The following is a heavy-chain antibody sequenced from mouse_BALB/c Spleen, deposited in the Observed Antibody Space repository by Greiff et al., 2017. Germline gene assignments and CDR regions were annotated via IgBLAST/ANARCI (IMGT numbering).Heavy chain of an antibody. J-gene: IGHJ4*01. D-gene: IGHD2-1*01. Sequence: QVQLQQSGAELVKPGASVKLSCKTSGYTFTSYWIQWVKQRPGQGLGWIGEIFPGTGTTYYNEKFKGKATLTIDTSSSTAYMQLSSLTSEDSAVYFCARSYGKEDYAMDYWGQGTSVTVSS. CDR3: ARSYGKEDYAMDY. CDR2: IFPGTGTT. CDR1: GYTFTSYW. V-gene: IGHV1S132*01.